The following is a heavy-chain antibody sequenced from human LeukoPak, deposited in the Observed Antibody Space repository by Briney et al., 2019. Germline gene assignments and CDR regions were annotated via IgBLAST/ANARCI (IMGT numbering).Heavy chain of an antibody. CDR3: ATSGKIQLWFVSDY. CDR2: VDPEDGET. D-gene: IGHD5-18*01. CDR1: GYTFTDYY. J-gene: IGHJ4*02. V-gene: IGHV1-69-2*01. Sequence: GASVKVSRKASGYTFTDYYMHWVQQAPGKGLEWMGRVDPEDGETIYAEKFQGRVTITADTSTDTAYMELSSLRSEDTAVYYCATSGKIQLWFVSDYWGQGTLVTVSS.